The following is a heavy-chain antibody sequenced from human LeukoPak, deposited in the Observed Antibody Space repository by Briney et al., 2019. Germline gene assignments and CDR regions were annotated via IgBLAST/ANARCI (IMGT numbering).Heavy chain of an antibody. CDR3: ARTTITIFGVVTLDY. V-gene: IGHV1-18*01. CDR1: GYTFTSYG. D-gene: IGHD3-3*01. J-gene: IGHJ4*02. Sequence: GASVKVSCKASGYTFTSYGISWVRQAPGQGLEWMGWISAYNGNTNYAQKLQGRVTMTTDTSTSTAYMELRSLRSDDTAVYYRARTTITIFGVVTLDYWGQGTLVTVSS. CDR2: ISAYNGNT.